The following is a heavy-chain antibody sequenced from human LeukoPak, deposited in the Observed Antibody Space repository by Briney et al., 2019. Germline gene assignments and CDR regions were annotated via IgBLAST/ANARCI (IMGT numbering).Heavy chain of an antibody. CDR2: ISAYNGNT. CDR1: GYTFTSYG. Sequence: GASVKVSRKASGYTFTSYGIRWVRPAPGQGLEWMGWISAYNGNTNYAQKLQGRVTMTTDTSTSTAYMELRSRRSDDTAVYYCARDGAGCDSSGYGPPHFDYWGQGTLVTVSS. D-gene: IGHD3-22*01. V-gene: IGHV1-18*01. J-gene: IGHJ4*02. CDR3: ARDGAGCDSSGYGPPHFDY.